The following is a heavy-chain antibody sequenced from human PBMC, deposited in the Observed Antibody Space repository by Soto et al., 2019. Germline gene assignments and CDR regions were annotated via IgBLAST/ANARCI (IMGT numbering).Heavy chain of an antibody. J-gene: IGHJ6*03. CDR2: MNPNSGNT. CDR1: GDSLTSYE. CDR3: ARGVGARITIFGVAYYYYMDV. D-gene: IGHD3-3*01. Sequence: EASVAVTCTACGDSLTSYEIKWVRQANRQGLEWMGWMNPNSGNTGYAQKFQGRVTMTRNTSISTAYMELSSLRSEDTAVYYCARGVGARITIFGVAYYYYMDVWGKGTTVTVSS. V-gene: IGHV1-8*01.